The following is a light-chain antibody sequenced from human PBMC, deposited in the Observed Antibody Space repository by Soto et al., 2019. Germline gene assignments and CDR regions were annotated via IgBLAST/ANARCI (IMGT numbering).Light chain of an antibody. J-gene: IGLJ2*01. CDR2: SAD. CDR1: NSNIGSNP. V-gene: IGLV1-44*01. CDR3: AAWDASLNGVV. Sequence: QSVLTQPPSASGTPGQRVTISCSGSNSNIGSNPVNWYQQLPGTAPRLLIYSADQRPSGVPDRISGSKSGPSASLAISGHQSEDEADYYCAAWDASLNGVVFGGGTKLTVL.